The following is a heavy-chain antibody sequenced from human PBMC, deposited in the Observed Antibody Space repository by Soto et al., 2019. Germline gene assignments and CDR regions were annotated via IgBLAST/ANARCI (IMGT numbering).Heavy chain of an antibody. J-gene: IGHJ5*02. CDR1: GGTFSSYT. CDR2: IIPILGIA. D-gene: IGHD3-22*01. CDR3: AREQYYYDSSGPNNWFDP. Sequence: SVKVSCKASGGTFSSYTISWVRQAPGQGLEWVGRIIPILGIANYAQKFQGRVTITADKSTSTAYMELSSLRSEDTAVYYCAREQYYYDSSGPNNWFDPWGQGTLVTVSS. V-gene: IGHV1-69*04.